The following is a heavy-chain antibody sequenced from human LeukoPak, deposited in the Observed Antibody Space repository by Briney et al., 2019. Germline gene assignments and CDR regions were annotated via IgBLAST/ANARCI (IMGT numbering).Heavy chain of an antibody. CDR1: GFTFSSYA. CDR2: ISYDGSNK. V-gene: IGHV3-30-3*01. D-gene: IGHD1-26*01. Sequence: GRSLRLSCAASGFTFSSYAMHWVRQAPGKGLEWVAVISYDGSNKYYADSVKGRFTISRDNSKNTLYLQMNSLRAEDMAVYYCAREGAFYYSGSYDYWGQGTLVTVSS. CDR3: AREGAFYYSGSYDY. J-gene: IGHJ4*02.